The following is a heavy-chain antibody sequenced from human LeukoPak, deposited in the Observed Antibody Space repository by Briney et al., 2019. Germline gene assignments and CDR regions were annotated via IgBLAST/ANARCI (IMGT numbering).Heavy chain of an antibody. D-gene: IGHD6-19*01. Sequence: GGSLRLSCAASGFTFSSYAMSWVRQAPGKGLEWVSAISGRGGSTYYADSVKGRFTISRDNAKNSLYVQMNSLRAEDTAVYYCARDLSSGWIARDAFDIWGQGTMVTVSS. CDR3: ARDLSSGWIARDAFDI. V-gene: IGHV3-23*01. CDR2: ISGRGGST. J-gene: IGHJ3*02. CDR1: GFTFSSYA.